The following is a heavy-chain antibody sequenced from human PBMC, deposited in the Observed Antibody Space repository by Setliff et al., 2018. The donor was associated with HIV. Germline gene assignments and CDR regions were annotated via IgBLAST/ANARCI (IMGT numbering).Heavy chain of an antibody. CDR3: ARDQSDWFY. J-gene: IGHJ4*02. V-gene: IGHV4-38-2*02. CDR1: GYSITSGYY. D-gene: IGHD3-3*01. Sequence: SETLSLTCTVSGYSITSGYYWGWIRQPPGKGLEWIGSIHHSGSTYYNPSLKSRVTISVDRSKNQFSLKLSSVTAADTAVYYCARDQSDWFYWGQGTLVTVSS. CDR2: IHHSGST.